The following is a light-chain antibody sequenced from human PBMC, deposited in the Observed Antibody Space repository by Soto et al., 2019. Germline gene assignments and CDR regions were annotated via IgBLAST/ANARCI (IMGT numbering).Light chain of an antibody. Sequence: IVLTQSPATLSLSPGERANLSCRASQSVSSYLAWYQQKPGQAPRLLIYDASNRATGIPARFSGSGSGTDFTLTISSLEPEDFAVYYCQQRSNGGTFGQGTKVDIK. CDR2: DAS. CDR1: QSVSSY. J-gene: IGKJ1*01. V-gene: IGKV3-11*01. CDR3: QQRSNGGT.